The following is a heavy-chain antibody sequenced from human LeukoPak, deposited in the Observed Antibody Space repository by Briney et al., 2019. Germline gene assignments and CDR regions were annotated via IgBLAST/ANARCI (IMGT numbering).Heavy chain of an antibody. CDR3: AREWSDNWFDP. J-gene: IGHJ5*02. Sequence: KPSETLSLTCTVSGGSISSSNYYWGWIRQPPGKGLEWIGSIYHSGSTYYNPSLKSRVTISVDTSKNQFSLKLSSVTAADTAVYYCAREWSDNWFDPWGQGTLVTVSS. CDR1: GGSISSSNYY. D-gene: IGHD2-8*01. CDR2: IYHSGST. V-gene: IGHV4-39*07.